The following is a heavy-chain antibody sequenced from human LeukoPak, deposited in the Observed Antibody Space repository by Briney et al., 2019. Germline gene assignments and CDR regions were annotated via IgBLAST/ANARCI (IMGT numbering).Heavy chain of an antibody. J-gene: IGHJ4*02. CDR1: GFTFSSYE. CDR3: ARDAAYGYDRFDY. Sequence: PGESLRLSCAASGFTFSSYEMNWVRQAPGKGLEWVSYISSSGSTIYYADSVKGRFAISRDNAKNSLYLQMNNLRAEDTAIYYCARDAAYGYDRFDYWGQGTQVTVSS. D-gene: IGHD5-18*01. CDR2: ISSSGSTI. V-gene: IGHV3-48*03.